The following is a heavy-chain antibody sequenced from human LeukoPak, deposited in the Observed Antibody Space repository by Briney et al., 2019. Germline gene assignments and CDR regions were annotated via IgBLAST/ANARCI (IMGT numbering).Heavy chain of an antibody. CDR3: AKDSLRTLPAASFDY. D-gene: IGHD2-2*01. Sequence: GGTLRLSCAASGFTFSSHGMNWVRQAPGKGLEWVSGISPSGGITYYTDSVKGRFTISRDNSKNTQSLQMNSLRAEDTAVYYCAKDSLRTLPAASFDYWGQGTLVTVSS. CDR1: GFTFSSHG. CDR2: ISPSGGIT. J-gene: IGHJ4*02. V-gene: IGHV3-23*01.